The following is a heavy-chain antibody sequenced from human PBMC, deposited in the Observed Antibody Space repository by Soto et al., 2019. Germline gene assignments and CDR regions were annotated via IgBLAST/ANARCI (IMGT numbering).Heavy chain of an antibody. V-gene: IGHV5-51*01. Sequence: GXSLKISCKGSGYSFPSYWIAWVRQMPGKGLEWMGIIYPDDSDTRYSPSFQGQVTISADKSISTAYLQWSSLKASDTAMYYCARPIAVAGQYGMDVWGQGTTVTVSS. D-gene: IGHD6-19*01. CDR2: IYPDDSDT. CDR1: GYSFPSYW. J-gene: IGHJ6*02. CDR3: ARPIAVAGQYGMDV.